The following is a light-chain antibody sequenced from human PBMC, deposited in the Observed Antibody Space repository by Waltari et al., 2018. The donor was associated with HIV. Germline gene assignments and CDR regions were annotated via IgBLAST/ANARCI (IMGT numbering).Light chain of an antibody. Sequence: QSVLTQPPSVSGPPGQRVSISCTGSISNLGAGFDPQWYQQLPGAAPRLLIYDNNNRPSGVPGRFSGSRSGTSASLAITGLQADDEADYYCQSFDSGLTAVVFGGGTKLTVL. J-gene: IGLJ2*01. CDR1: ISNLGAGFD. CDR3: QSFDSGLTAVV. V-gene: IGLV1-40*01. CDR2: DNN.